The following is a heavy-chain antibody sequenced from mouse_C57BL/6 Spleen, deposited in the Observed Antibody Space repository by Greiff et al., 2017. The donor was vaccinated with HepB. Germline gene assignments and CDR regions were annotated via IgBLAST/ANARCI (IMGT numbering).Heavy chain of an antibody. CDR3: ARSVQITTVVSYWYFDV. V-gene: IGHV1-9*01. D-gene: IGHD1-1*01. CDR2: ILPGSGST. J-gene: IGHJ1*03. Sequence: QVQLQQSGAELMKPGASVKLSCKATGYTFTGYWIEWVKQRPGHGLEWIGEILPGSGSTNYNEKFKGKATFTADTSSNTAYMQLSSLTTEDSAIYYCARSVQITTVVSYWYFDVWGTGTTVTVSS. CDR1: GYTFTGYW.